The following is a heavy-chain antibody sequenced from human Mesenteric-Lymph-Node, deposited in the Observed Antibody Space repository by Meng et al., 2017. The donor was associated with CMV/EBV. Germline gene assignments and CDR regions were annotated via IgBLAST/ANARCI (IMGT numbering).Heavy chain of an antibody. CDR3: AKDYPYSYGRLEYGMDV. V-gene: IGHV3-23*03. Sequence: GESLKISCAASGFTFSSYAMSWVRQAPGKGLEWVSVIYSGGSSTYYADSVKGRFTISRDNSKNTVYLQMNSLRVEDTAVYYCAKDYPYSYGRLEYGMDVWGQGTTVTVSS. CDR2: IYSGGSST. D-gene: IGHD5-18*01. CDR1: GFTFSSYA. J-gene: IGHJ6*02.